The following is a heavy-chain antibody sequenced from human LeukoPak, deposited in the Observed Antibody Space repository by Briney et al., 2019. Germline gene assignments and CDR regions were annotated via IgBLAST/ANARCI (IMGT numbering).Heavy chain of an antibody. J-gene: IGHJ4*02. Sequence: GGSLRLSCAASGFTFSSCAMSWVRQAPGKGLEWVSAISGSGGSTYYADSVKGRFTISRDNSKNTLYLQMNSLRAEDTAVYYCAKDRVDCSSTSCYYLDYWGQGTLVTVSS. CDR2: ISGSGGST. CDR1: GFTFSSCA. CDR3: AKDRVDCSSTSCYYLDY. V-gene: IGHV3-23*01. D-gene: IGHD2-2*01.